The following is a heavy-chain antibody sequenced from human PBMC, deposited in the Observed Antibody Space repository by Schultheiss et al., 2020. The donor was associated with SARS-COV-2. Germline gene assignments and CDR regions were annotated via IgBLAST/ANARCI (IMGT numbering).Heavy chain of an antibody. D-gene: IGHD1-26*01. Sequence: SETLSLTCTVSGGSISSSSYYWGWIRQPPGKGLEWIGYIYYSGSTYYNPSLKSRVTISVDTSKNQFSLKLSSVTAADTAVYYCASRGGSYPSPPDYWGQGTLVTVSS. V-gene: IGHV4-39*07. CDR2: IYYSGST. J-gene: IGHJ4*02. CDR3: ASRGGSYPSPPDY. CDR1: GGSISSSSYY.